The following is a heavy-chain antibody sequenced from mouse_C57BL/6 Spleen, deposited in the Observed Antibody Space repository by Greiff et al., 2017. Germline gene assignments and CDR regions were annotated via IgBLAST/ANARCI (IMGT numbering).Heavy chain of an antibody. CDR3: ARSAYDGYNFDY. J-gene: IGHJ2*01. V-gene: IGHV3-6*01. D-gene: IGHD2-3*01. CDR1: GYSITSGYY. CDR2: ISYDGSN. Sequence: ESGPGLVKPSQSLSLTCSVTGYSITSGYYWNWIRQFPGNKLEWMGYISYDGSNKYNPSLKNRISITRDTSKNQFFLKLNSVTTEDTATYYCARSAYDGYNFDYWGQGTTLTVSS.